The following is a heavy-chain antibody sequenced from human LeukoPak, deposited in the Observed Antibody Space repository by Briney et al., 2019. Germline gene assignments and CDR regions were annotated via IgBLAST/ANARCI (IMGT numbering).Heavy chain of an antibody. Sequence: PSETLSLTCTVSGGSISSYYWSWVRQPPGKGLEWIGYIYYSGSTNYNPSLKSRVTISVDTSKNQFSLKLSSVTAADTAAYYCARHYDSSAYWYYFDYWGQGTLVTVSS. CDR3: ARHYDSSAYWYYFDY. J-gene: IGHJ4*02. D-gene: IGHD3-22*01. V-gene: IGHV4-59*08. CDR2: IYYSGST. CDR1: GGSISSYY.